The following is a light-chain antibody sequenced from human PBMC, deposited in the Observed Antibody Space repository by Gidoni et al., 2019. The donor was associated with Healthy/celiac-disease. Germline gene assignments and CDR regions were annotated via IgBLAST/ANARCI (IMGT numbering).Light chain of an antibody. CDR1: QSVSSY. CDR3: QRRSNT. Sequence: EIVLSQSPATLYLSPGERATLSCRATQSVSSYLAWYQRKPGQAPRLLIYDASNRATGIPARCSGSMSGTHFTLTISSLEPEDYAVYYCQRRSNTFGQGTRLEIK. V-gene: IGKV3-11*01. J-gene: IGKJ5*01. CDR2: DAS.